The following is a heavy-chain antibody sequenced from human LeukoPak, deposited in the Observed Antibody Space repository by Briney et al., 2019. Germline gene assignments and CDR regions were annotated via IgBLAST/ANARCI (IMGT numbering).Heavy chain of an antibody. J-gene: IGHJ3*02. CDR1: GGTFSSYA. Sequence: ASVKVSCKASGGTFSSYAISWVRQAPGQGLEWMGGIIPIFGTANYAQKFQGRVTMTEDASTDTAYMELSSLRSEDTAVYYCATDPGYSYGNDAFDIWGQGTMVTVSS. D-gene: IGHD5-18*01. CDR3: ATDPGYSYGNDAFDI. CDR2: IIPIFGTA. V-gene: IGHV1-69*13.